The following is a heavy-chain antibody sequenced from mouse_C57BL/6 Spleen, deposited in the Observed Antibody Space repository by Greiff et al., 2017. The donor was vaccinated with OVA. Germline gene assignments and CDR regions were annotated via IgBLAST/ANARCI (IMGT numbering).Heavy chain of an antibody. CDR3: ARPPYDYDGNFDV. D-gene: IGHD2-4*01. CDR1: GFTFSDYG. Sequence: EVQRVESGGGLVKPGGSLKLSCAASGFTFSDYGMHWVRQAPEKGLEWVAYISSGSSTIYYADTVKGRFTISRDNAKNTLFLQMTSLRSEDTAMYYCARPPYDYDGNFDVWGTGTTVTVSS. V-gene: IGHV5-17*01. CDR2: ISSGSSTI. J-gene: IGHJ1*03.